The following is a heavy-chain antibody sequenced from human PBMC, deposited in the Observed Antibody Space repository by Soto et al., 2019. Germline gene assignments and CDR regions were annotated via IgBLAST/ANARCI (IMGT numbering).Heavy chain of an antibody. CDR1: GFTFNTYA. D-gene: IGHD7-27*01. Sequence: EVQLLESGGGLVQPGGSLRLSCTASGFTFNTYAMSWVRQAPGKGLEWVSTISGSGGSTYYADSVKGRFTISRDNSKNTLHLQMNSLGAEDTAVYYCAKSAQLGRGGGVAYWGQGTLVTVSS. J-gene: IGHJ4*02. CDR2: ISGSGGST. V-gene: IGHV3-23*01. CDR3: AKSAQLGRGGGVAY.